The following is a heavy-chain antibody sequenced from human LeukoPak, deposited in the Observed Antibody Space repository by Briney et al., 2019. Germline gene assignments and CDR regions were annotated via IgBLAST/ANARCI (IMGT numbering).Heavy chain of an antibody. Sequence: PGGSLRLSCAASGFTFSDYSMFWVRQAPGKGLLWVSHINSDGTDTAYADSVKGRFTISRDNAKNTVYLQVSSLRLDDTAVYYCVRGRSIFGPTISSPSYWGLGTLVTVAS. V-gene: IGHV3-74*01. D-gene: IGHD3-3*01. CDR1: GFTFSDYS. CDR3: VRGRSIFGPTISSPSY. J-gene: IGHJ4*02. CDR2: INSDGTDT.